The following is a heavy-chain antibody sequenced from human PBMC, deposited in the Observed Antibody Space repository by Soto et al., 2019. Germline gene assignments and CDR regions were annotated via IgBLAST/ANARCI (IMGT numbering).Heavy chain of an antibody. J-gene: IGHJ3*02. CDR2: IKSKTDGGTT. Sequence: GGSLRLSCAASGFTFSNAWMNWVRQAPGKGLEWVGRIKSKTDGGTTDYAAPVKGRFTISRDDSKNTLYLQMNSLKTEDTAVYYCTTDTSIVGATLFDDDAFDIWGQGTMVTVSS. CDR1: GFTFSNAW. CDR3: TTDTSIVGATLFDDDAFDI. V-gene: IGHV3-15*07. D-gene: IGHD1-26*01.